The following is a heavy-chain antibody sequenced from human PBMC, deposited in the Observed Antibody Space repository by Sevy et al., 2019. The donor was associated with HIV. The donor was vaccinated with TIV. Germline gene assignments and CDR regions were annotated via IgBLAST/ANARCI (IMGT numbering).Heavy chain of an antibody. CDR3: AKDRYEGSGYYPEGAFDI. J-gene: IGHJ3*02. CDR2: ISGSGGST. Sequence: GGSLRLSCAASGLTFTSYAMNWVRQAPGKGLEWVSTISGSGGSTYYGDSVKGRFTISRDNSKNTLNLQMSSLRAEDTAVYYCAKDRYEGSGYYPEGAFDIWGQGTKVTVSS. CDR1: GLTFTSYA. V-gene: IGHV3-23*01. D-gene: IGHD3-22*01.